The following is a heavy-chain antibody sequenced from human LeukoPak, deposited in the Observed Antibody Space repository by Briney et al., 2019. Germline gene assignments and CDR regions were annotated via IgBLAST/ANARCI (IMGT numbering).Heavy chain of an antibody. CDR2: INHSGST. CDR3: ARYMTSVLDDAFDI. D-gene: IGHD3-3*01. J-gene: IGHJ3*02. V-gene: IGHV4-34*01. CDR1: GGSFSGYY. Sequence: PSETLSLTCAVYGGSFSGYYWSWIRQPPGKGLEWIGEINHSGSTNYNPSLKSRVTISVDTSKNQFSLKLSSVTAADTAVYYCARYMTSVLDDAFDIWGQGTMVTVSS.